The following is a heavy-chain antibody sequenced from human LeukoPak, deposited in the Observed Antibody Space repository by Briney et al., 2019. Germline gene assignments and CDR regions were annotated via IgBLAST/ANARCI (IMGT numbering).Heavy chain of an antibody. Sequence: PGGSLRLSCAGSGVTFSNFWMNWVRHAPGKGLEWVANIKQDGSEKYYVDSVKGRFTISRDNSKNSLFLQMNSLRAEDTAVYYCASLGYWGQGTLVTVSS. CDR1: GVTFSNFW. J-gene: IGHJ4*02. V-gene: IGHV3-7*01. CDR2: IKQDGSEK. CDR3: ASLGY.